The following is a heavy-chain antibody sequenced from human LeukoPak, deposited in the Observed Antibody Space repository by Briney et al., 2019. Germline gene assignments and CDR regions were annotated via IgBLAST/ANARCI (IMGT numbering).Heavy chain of an antibody. J-gene: IGHJ4*02. CDR1: GFTFSNYW. V-gene: IGHV3-7*01. CDR2: IKQDESEK. Sequence: GGSLRLSCSASGFTFSNYWMSWVRQAPGKGLEWVANIKQDESEKYYVDSVKGRFTISRDNAKSSLYLQLNSLRAEDTAVYYCARALDSSSSRYQAFEEWGQGTLVTVSS. D-gene: IGHD2-2*01. CDR3: ARALDSSSSRYQAFEE.